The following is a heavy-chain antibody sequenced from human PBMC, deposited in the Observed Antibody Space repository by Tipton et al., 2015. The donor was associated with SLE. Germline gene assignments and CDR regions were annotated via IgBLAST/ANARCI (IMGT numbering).Heavy chain of an antibody. V-gene: IGHV4-4*07. J-gene: IGHJ4*02. CDR3: ARTEQGAGSYYRLVFEI. CDR1: GGSISSYY. D-gene: IGHD3-10*01. Sequence: TLSLTCTVSGGSISSYYWSWIRQPPGRGLEWIGRVYTSGGTNFNPSLRSRVTISVDTSKNQFSLKLSSVTAADTAVYYCARTEQGAGSYYRLVFEIWGQGTLVTVSS. CDR2: VYTSGGT.